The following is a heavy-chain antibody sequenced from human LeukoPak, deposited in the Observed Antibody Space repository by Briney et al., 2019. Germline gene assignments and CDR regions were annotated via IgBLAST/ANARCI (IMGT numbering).Heavy chain of an antibody. CDR2: ISYDGSNK. Sequence: PGRSLRLSCAASGFTFSSYGMHWVRQAPGKGLEWVAVISYDGSNKYYADSVKGRFTISRDNSKNTLYLQMNSLRAEDTAVYYCAKDYRGYYYGSGTHFDYWGQGTLVTVSS. J-gene: IGHJ4*02. CDR3: AKDYRGYYYGSGTHFDY. V-gene: IGHV3-30*18. D-gene: IGHD3-10*01. CDR1: GFTFSSYG.